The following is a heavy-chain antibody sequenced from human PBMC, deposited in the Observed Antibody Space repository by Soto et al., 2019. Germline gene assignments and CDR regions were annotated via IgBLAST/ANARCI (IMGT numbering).Heavy chain of an antibody. D-gene: IGHD3-22*01. CDR1: GFTFSSYS. CDR3: ARGDSSGYYRIDY. CDR2: ISSSSSYI. Sequence: EVQLVESGGGLVKPGGSLRLSCVVSGFTFSSYSMNWVRQAPGKGLEWVSSISSSSSYIYYADSVKGRFTISRDNAKNSLYLQMNSLRVEDTAVYYCARGDSSGYYRIDYWGQGTLVTVSS. J-gene: IGHJ4*02. V-gene: IGHV3-21*01.